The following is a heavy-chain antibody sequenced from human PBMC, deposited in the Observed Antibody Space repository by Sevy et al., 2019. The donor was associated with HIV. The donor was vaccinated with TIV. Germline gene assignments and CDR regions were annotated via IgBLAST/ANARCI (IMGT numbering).Heavy chain of an antibody. CDR2: INGDGGIT. J-gene: IGHJ4*02. CDR1: GFTFSSYA. CDR3: AKAAMVSYFDY. V-gene: IGHV3-23*01. D-gene: IGHD5-18*01. Sequence: GGSLRLSCAASGFTFSSYAMSWVRQAPGKGLEWVAAINGDGGITYYVDSVKGRFTISRDNSKNTLYLQMNSLRAEDTAVYYCAKAAMVSYFDYWGQGTLVTVSS.